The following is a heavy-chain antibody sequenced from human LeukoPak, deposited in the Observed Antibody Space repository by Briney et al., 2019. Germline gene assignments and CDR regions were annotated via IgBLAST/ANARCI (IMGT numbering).Heavy chain of an antibody. D-gene: IGHD2-2*01. CDR1: GFTFSDYS. J-gene: IGHJ5*02. Sequence: QTGGSLRLSCAASGFTFSDYSMNWVRQAPGKGLEWVSYISSSSSTIYYTDSVKGRFTISRDNGKNSLYLQMNSLRDEDTAVYYCARDFSRYCSSSSCANWFDPWGQGTLVTVS. CDR2: ISSSSSTI. V-gene: IGHV3-48*02. CDR3: ARDFSRYCSSSSCANWFDP.